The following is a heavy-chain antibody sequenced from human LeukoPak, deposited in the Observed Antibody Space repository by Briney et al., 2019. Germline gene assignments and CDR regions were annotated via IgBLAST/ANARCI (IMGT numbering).Heavy chain of an antibody. CDR1: GGSISSSSDF. J-gene: IGHJ6*03. CDR3: ARRDYYYYYMDV. Sequence: SETLSLTCTVSGGSISSSSDFRGWVRQPPGKGLEWIGSILYSGNTYYNPSLKSRVTISVDTSKNQFSLKLSSVTAADTAVYYCARRDYYYYYMDVWGKGTTVTVSS. CDR2: ILYSGNT. V-gene: IGHV4-39*01.